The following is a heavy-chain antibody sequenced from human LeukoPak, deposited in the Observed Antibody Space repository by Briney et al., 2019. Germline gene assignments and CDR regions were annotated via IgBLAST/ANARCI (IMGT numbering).Heavy chain of an antibody. CDR2: INSDGSST. Sequence: GGSLRLSCAASGFTFSSYWMHWVRQAPGKGLVWVSRINSDGSSTSYADSVKGRFTISRDNAKNTLYLQMNSLRAEDTAVYYCARPKTMVRGVIFYWGQGTLVTVSS. V-gene: IGHV3-74*01. J-gene: IGHJ4*02. CDR1: GFTFSSYW. D-gene: IGHD3-10*01. CDR3: ARPKTMVRGVIFY.